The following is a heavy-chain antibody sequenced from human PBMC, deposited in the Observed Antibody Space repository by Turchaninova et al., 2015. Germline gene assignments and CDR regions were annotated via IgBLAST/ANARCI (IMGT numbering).Heavy chain of an antibody. Sequence: QITLKESGPPLVKPTQTLTLTCTFSGFSLITSGVGVGWIRQPPGKALKWVALIYWDTDKRYSPSLQSRLTLTKDTAKNQRVLTMTNMDPVGTATYYWAHSPRWGADLDYWGQGTLVTVSS. D-gene: IGHD3-16*01. CDR1: GFSLITSGVG. V-gene: IGHV2-5*02. CDR3: AHSPRWGADLDY. CDR2: IYWDTDK. J-gene: IGHJ4*02.